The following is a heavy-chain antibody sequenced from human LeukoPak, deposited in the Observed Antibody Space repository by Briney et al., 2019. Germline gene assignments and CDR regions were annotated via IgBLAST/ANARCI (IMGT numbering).Heavy chain of an antibody. CDR2: ISYSGGT. CDR3: ARGNGWYYP. J-gene: IGHJ5*02. CDR1: GGSISNYY. V-gene: IGHV4-59*01. Sequence: SETLSLTCTVFGGSISNYYWTWIRQPPGKAVEWIGYISYSGGTNYNPSLKSRVTISVDTSKNQFSLNLNSVTTADTAVYYCARGNGWYYPWGQGTLVTVSS. D-gene: IGHD2-8*01.